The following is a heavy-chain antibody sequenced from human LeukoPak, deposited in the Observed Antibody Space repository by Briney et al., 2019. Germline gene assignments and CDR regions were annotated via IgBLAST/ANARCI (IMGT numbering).Heavy chain of an antibody. D-gene: IGHD4-23*01. CDR2: IGYSGGDI. J-gene: IGHJ4*02. V-gene: IGHV3-23*01. Sequence: GGSLRLSWAASGFTFSSYAMTWVRQAPGKGLEWVSVIGYSGGDIQYADSVKGRFTISRDNSKNTLYLQMNSLRVEDTAVYYCAKYAPPTTVVTRFFDYWGQGTLVTVSS. CDR1: GFTFSSYA. CDR3: AKYAPPTTVVTRFFDY.